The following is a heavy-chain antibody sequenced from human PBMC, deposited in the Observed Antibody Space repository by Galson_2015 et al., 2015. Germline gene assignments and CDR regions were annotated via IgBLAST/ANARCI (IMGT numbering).Heavy chain of an antibody. Sequence: SLRLSCAASGFTFGSYGMHWVRQAPGKGLEWVAVIWYDGSNKYYGDSVKGRFTISRNNAKNSLYLQMNSLRDEDTAVYYCARVGFLGDYGGNSLEIDYWGQGTLVTVSP. CDR1: GFTFGSYG. CDR3: ARVGFLGDYGGNSLEIDY. D-gene: IGHD4-23*01. V-gene: IGHV3-33*01. J-gene: IGHJ4*02. CDR2: IWYDGSNK.